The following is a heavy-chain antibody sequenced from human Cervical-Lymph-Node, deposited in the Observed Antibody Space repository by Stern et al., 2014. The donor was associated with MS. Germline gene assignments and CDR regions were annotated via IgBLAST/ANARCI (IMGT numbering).Heavy chain of an antibody. J-gene: IGHJ3*02. V-gene: IGHV1-18*01. D-gene: IGHD3-9*01. Sequence: QVQLVQSGAEVKKPGASVKVSCKASGYTFNIYGFSWVRQAPGQGLEWMGWITAYNGNTTYTQNLQGRVTVTADTATSTVYVELRRLRSDDTAVYYCARSRLRYDDWPPGAFDIWGQGTLLTVSS. CDR2: ITAYNGNT. CDR1: GYTFNIYG. CDR3: ARSRLRYDDWPPGAFDI.